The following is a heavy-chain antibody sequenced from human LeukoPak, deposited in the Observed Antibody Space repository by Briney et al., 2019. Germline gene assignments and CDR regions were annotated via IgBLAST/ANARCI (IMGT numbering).Heavy chain of an antibody. V-gene: IGHV3-33*01. CDR3: ARAEDTAMAGDY. CDR2: IWYDGSNK. CDR1: GFTFSSYG. D-gene: IGHD5-18*01. J-gene: IGHJ4*02. Sequence: GRSLRLSCAASGFTFSSYGMHWVRQAPGKGLEWVAVIWYDGSNKYYADSVKGRFTISRDNSKNTLYLQMNSLRAEDTAVYYCARAEDTAMAGDYWSQGTLVTVSS.